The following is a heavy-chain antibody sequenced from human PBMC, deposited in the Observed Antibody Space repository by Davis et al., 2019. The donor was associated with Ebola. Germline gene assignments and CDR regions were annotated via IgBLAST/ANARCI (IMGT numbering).Heavy chain of an antibody. CDR1: GFTFSNYG. CDR2: SNSDGSST. Sequence: HTGGSLRLSCAATGFTFSNYGMHWVRHAPGKGLVWVSRSNSDGSSTTYADSVKGRFTISRDNAKNTLYLQMNSLSAEDTAVYYCARGRGDCRSTSCYIDYWGQGTLVTVSS. V-gene: IGHV3-74*01. CDR3: ARGRGDCRSTSCYIDY. J-gene: IGHJ4*02. D-gene: IGHD2-2*02.